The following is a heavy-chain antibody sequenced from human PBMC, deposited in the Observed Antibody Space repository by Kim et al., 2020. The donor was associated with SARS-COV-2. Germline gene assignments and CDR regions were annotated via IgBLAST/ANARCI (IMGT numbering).Heavy chain of an antibody. CDR3: ARVGTYYYDSSGYYSFDY. CDR2: ISSSSSYT. J-gene: IGHJ4*02. D-gene: IGHD3-22*01. V-gene: IGHV3-11*05. Sequence: GGSLRLSCAASGFTFSDYYMSWIRQAPGKGLEWVSYISSSSSYTNYADSVKGRFTISRDNAKNSLYLQMNSLRAEDTAVYYCARVGTYYYDSSGYYSFDYWGQGTLVTVSS. CDR1: GFTFSDYY.